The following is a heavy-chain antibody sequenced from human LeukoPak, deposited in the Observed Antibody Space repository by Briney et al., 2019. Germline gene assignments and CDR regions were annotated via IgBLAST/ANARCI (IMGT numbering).Heavy chain of an antibody. D-gene: IGHD1-26*01. J-gene: IGHJ4*02. CDR3: AREVGATLYYFDY. CDR1: GYTFSNYN. Sequence: ASVKVSCKASGYTFSNYNVHWVRQAPGQGLEWMGIINPTGGSTNYAQKFQGRVTMTRDMSTTTVYMDLSSLKSEDTAVYYCAREVGATLYYFDYWGQGTLVTVSS. V-gene: IGHV1-46*01. CDR2: INPTGGST.